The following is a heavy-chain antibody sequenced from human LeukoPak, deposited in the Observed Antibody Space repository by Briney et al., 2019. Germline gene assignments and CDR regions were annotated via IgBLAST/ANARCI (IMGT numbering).Heavy chain of an antibody. J-gene: IGHJ5*02. V-gene: IGHV4-59*01. CDR1: GGSISSYY. CDR2: IYYSGST. Sequence: SETLSLTCTVSGGSISSYYWSWIRQPPVKGLEWIGYIYYSGSTNYNPSLKSRVTISVDTSKNQFSLKLSSVTAADTAVYYCAAGYCSSTSSYPYSFDPWGQGTLVTVSS. D-gene: IGHD2-2*01. CDR3: AAGYCSSTSSYPYSFDP.